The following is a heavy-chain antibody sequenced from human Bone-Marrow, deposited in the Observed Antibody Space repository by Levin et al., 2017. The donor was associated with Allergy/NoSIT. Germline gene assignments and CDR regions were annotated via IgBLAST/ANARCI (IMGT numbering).Heavy chain of an antibody. CDR3: AAPKIVVVPAAIGEGFDY. CDR1: GFTFSSYA. Sequence: GGSLRLSCAASGFTFSSYAMSWVRQAPGKGLEWVSAISGSGGSTYYADSVKGRFTISRDNSKNTLYLQMNSLRAEDTAVYYCAAPKIVVVPAAIGEGFDYWGQGTLVTVSS. D-gene: IGHD2-2*01. CDR2: ISGSGGST. J-gene: IGHJ4*02. V-gene: IGHV3-23*01.